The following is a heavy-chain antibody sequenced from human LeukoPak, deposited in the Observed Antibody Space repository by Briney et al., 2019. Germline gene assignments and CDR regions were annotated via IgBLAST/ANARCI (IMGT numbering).Heavy chain of an antibody. Sequence: SETLSLTCTVSGGSVSSGSYYWSWIRQPPGKGLEWIGYIYYSGSTNYNPSLKSRVTISVDTSKNQFSLKLSSVTAADTAVYYCARDSSGWYSAFDIWGQGTMVTVSS. J-gene: IGHJ3*02. D-gene: IGHD6-19*01. CDR3: ARDSSGWYSAFDI. CDR1: GGSVSSGSYY. V-gene: IGHV4-61*01. CDR2: IYYSGST.